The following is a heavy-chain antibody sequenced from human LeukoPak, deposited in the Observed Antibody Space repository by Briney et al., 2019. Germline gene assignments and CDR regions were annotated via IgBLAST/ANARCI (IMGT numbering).Heavy chain of an antibody. CDR2: IYYSGST. CDR1: GGSISRSGYY. J-gene: IGHJ6*03. D-gene: IGHD1-26*01. CDR3: ATRKDSGSYFLYYYMDV. V-gene: IGHV4-39*01. Sequence: SETLSLTCTVSGGSISRSGYYWGWIRQTPGKGLEWIGSIYYSGSTYYNPSLKSRVTISVDTSKNQFSLKLSSVTAADTAVYYCATRKDSGSYFLYYYMDVWGKGTTVTISS.